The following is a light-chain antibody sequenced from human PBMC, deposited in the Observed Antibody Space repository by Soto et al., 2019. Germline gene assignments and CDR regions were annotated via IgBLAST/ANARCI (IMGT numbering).Light chain of an antibody. Sequence: QSVLTQPPSASGTPGQRVTISCSGSSSNVGGNYVSWYQQVPGTAPKLVIYRNDQRPSGVPDRFSGSKSDTSASLAISGLRYADEADYYCATWDDSLSVVVLFGGGTKLTVL. J-gene: IGLJ2*01. CDR3: ATWDDSLSVVVL. CDR2: RND. V-gene: IGLV1-47*01. CDR1: SSNVGGNY.